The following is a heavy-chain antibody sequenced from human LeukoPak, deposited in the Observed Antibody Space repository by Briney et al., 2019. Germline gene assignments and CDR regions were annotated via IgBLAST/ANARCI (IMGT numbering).Heavy chain of an antibody. D-gene: IGHD6-13*01. V-gene: IGHV1-69*04. CDR2: IIPILGIA. CDR3: ARRGYRSSSWHMDY. J-gene: IGHJ4*02. CDR1: GGTFSSYA. Sequence: GASVKVSCKASGGTFSSYAISWVRQAPGRGLEWMGRIIPILGIANYAQKFQGRVTITADKSTSTAYMELSSLRSEDTAVYYCARRGYRSSSWHMDYWGQGTLVTVSS.